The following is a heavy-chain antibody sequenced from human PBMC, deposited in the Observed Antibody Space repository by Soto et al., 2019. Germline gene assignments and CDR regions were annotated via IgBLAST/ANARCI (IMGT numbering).Heavy chain of an antibody. Sequence: QVQLVQSGAEVKKPGSSVKVSCKASGGTFSSYAISWVRQAPGQGLEWMGGIIPIFGTADYAQKFQGRVTITADEYTSTGNMELRSLRSEDTAAYYWASHYDSSGYYYRGLDYWGQGTLVTVSS. CDR2: IIPIFGTA. CDR3: ASHYDSSGYYYRGLDY. CDR1: GGTFSSYA. D-gene: IGHD3-22*01. J-gene: IGHJ4*02. V-gene: IGHV1-69*12.